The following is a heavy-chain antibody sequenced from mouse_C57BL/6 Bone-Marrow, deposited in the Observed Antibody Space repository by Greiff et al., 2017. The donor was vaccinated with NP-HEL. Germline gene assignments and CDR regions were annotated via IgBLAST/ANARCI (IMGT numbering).Heavy chain of an antibody. CDR3: ARRTTVVPYYFDY. CDR1: GYTFTSYW. J-gene: IGHJ2*01. V-gene: IGHV1-53*01. D-gene: IGHD1-1*01. Sequence: QVHVKQPGTELVKPGASVKLSCKASGYTFTSYWMHWVKQRPGQGLEWIGNINPSNGGTNYNEKFKSKATLTVDKSSSTAYMQLSSLTSEDSAVYYCARRTTVVPYYFDYWGQGTTLTVSS. CDR2: INPSNGGT.